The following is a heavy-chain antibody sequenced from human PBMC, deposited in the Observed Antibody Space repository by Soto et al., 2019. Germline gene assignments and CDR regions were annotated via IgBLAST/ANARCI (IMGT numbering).Heavy chain of an antibody. CDR3: ARDRSDPSYYYYYGMDV. V-gene: IGHV4-31*03. Sequence: SETLSLTCTVSGGSISSGGYYWSWIRQHPGKGLEWIGYIYYSGSTYYNPSLKSRVTISVDTSKNQFSLKLSSVTAADTAVYYCARDRSDPSYYYYYGMDVWGQGTTVTVSS. J-gene: IGHJ6*02. CDR1: GGSISSGGYY. D-gene: IGHD2-15*01. CDR2: IYYSGST.